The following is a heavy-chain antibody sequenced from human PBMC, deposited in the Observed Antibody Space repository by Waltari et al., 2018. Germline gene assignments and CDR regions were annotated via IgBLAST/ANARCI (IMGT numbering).Heavy chain of an antibody. CDR3: ARDPEYGVDAFDL. D-gene: IGHD4-17*01. J-gene: IGHJ3*01. V-gene: IGHV3-21*01. CDR1: GFTFSSYS. Sequence: EVQLVESGGGLVKPGGSLRLSCAASGFTFSSYSMNWVRQAPGKGLGRVSSISSSSSYISYADSVKGRFTISRDNAKNSLFLQMNSLRAEDTAVYYCARDPEYGVDAFDLWGQGTMVTVSS. CDR2: ISSSSSYI.